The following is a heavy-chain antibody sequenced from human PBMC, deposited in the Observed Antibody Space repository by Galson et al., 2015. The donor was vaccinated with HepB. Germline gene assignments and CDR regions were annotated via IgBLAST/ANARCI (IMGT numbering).Heavy chain of an antibody. CDR1: GYTFTGYY. V-gene: IGHV1-2*02. D-gene: IGHD1-26*01. CDR3: ARDIGGSYFGSGY. CDR2: INPNSAGT. J-gene: IGHJ4*02. Sequence: SCKASGYTFTGYYIHWVRQAPGQGLEWMGWINPNSAGTNFAQNFQGRVTMTRDTPISTAYMELSRLRSDDTAVYYCARDIGGSYFGSGYWGQGTPVTVS.